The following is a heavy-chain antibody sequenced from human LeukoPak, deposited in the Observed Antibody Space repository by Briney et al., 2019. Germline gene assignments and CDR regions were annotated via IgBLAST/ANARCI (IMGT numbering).Heavy chain of an antibody. J-gene: IGHJ2*01. D-gene: IGHD4-23*01. V-gene: IGHV4-39*01. CDR2: IYYSGST. Sequence: ASETLSLTCTVSGGSISSSSYYWGWIRQPPGKGLEWIGSIYYSGSTYYNPSLKSRVTISVDTSKNQFSLKLSSVTAADTAVYYCARVRWYAWYFDLWGRGTLVTVSS. CDR3: ARVRWYAWYFDL. CDR1: GGSISSSSYY.